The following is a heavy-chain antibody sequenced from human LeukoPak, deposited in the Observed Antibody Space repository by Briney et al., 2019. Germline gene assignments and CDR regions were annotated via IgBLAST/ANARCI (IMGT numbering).Heavy chain of an antibody. V-gene: IGHV3-23*01. CDR1: GFTFSSYA. Sequence: GGSLRLSCAASGFTFSSYAMSWVRQAPGKGLEWVSATSGSGGSTYYADSVKGRFTISRDNSKNTLYLQMNSLRAEDTAVYYCAKDSRYCSSTSCRDWFDPWGQGTLVTVSS. CDR2: TSGSGGST. D-gene: IGHD2-2*01. CDR3: AKDSRYCSSTSCRDWFDP. J-gene: IGHJ5*02.